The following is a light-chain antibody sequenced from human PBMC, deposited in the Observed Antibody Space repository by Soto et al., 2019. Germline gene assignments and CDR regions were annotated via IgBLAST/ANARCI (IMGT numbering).Light chain of an antibody. Sequence: DIQMTQSPSSLSASLGDGVTITCRASQGIGIYLAWFQQRPGKVPKLLIYAASTLQSGVPSRFSGSGSGTDFTLTISSLQPEDVATYYCQKYNSAPLTFGGGTRVEIK. CDR3: QKYNSAPLT. CDR2: AAS. J-gene: IGKJ4*01. CDR1: QGIGIY. V-gene: IGKV1-27*01.